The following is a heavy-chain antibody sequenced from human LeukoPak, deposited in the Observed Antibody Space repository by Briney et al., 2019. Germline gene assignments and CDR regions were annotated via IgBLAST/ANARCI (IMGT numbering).Heavy chain of an antibody. CDR1: GGSISSGGYS. Sequence: PSETLSLTCPVSGGSISSGGYSWSWIRQPPGKGLEWIGYIYHSGSTYYNPSLKSRVTISVDRSKHQFSLKLSSVTAADTAVYYCARESGLAADNAFDIWGQGTMVTVSS. CDR3: ARESGLAADNAFDI. CDR2: IYHSGST. J-gene: IGHJ3*02. D-gene: IGHD6-13*01. V-gene: IGHV4-30-2*01.